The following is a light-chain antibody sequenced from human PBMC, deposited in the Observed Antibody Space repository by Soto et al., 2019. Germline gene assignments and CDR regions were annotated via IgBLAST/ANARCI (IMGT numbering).Light chain of an antibody. CDR1: QSVLYSSNNKNY. CDR3: QEYYSTLQFP. J-gene: IGKJ3*01. CDR2: WAS. Sequence: DIVMTQSPDSLAVSLGERATINCKSSQSVLYSSNNKNYLAWYQQKPVQPPKLLIYWASTRESGIPDRFSGIGAGTDFDLTISSLQAEDVAVYYGQEYYSTLQFPFGPGTKVDIK. V-gene: IGKV4-1*01.